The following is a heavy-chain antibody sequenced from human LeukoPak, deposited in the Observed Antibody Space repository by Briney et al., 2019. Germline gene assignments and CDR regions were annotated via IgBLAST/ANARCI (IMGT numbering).Heavy chain of an antibody. CDR3: ARDRGLGRYGDYPIYFDY. V-gene: IGHV1-2*02. Sequence: ASVKVSCKASGYTFTGYYMHWVRQAPGQGLEWMGWINPNSGGTNYAQKFQGRVTMTRDTSISTAYMELSRLRSDDTAVYYCARDRGLGRYGDYPIYFDYWGQGTLVTVSS. CDR1: GYTFTGYY. D-gene: IGHD4-17*01. J-gene: IGHJ4*02. CDR2: INPNSGGT.